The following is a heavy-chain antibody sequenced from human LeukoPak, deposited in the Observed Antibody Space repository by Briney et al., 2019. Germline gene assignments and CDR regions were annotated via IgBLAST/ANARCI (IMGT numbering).Heavy chain of an antibody. J-gene: IGHJ4*02. D-gene: IGHD2-2*01. CDR2: IYYSGST. CDR1: GGSISSSSYY. CDR3: ARDFFPVVPAAMETDY. Sequence: SETLSLTCTVSGGSISSSSYYWGWIRQPPGKGLEWIGSIYYSGSTYYNPSLKSRVTISVDTSKNQFSLKLSSVTAADTAVYYCARDFFPVVPAAMETDYWGQGTLVTVSS. V-gene: IGHV4-39*07.